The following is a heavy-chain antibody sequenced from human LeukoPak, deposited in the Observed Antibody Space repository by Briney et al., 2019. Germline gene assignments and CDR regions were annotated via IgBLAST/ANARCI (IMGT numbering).Heavy chain of an antibody. V-gene: IGHV1-2*02. D-gene: IGHD6-6*01. Sequence: GASVKVSCKASGYTFTSCGISWVRQAPGQGLEWMGWINPNSGGTNYAQKFQGRVTMTRDTSISTAYMELSRLRSDDTAVYYCARQLVRGNWFDPWGQGTLVTVSS. J-gene: IGHJ5*02. CDR3: ARQLVRGNWFDP. CDR2: INPNSGGT. CDR1: GYTFTSCG.